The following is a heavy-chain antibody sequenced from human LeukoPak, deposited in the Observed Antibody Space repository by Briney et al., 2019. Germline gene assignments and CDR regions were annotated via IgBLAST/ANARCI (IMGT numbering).Heavy chain of an antibody. V-gene: IGHV3-66*01. Sequence: GGSLRLSCAGSGFTVSSNYMGWVRQAPGKGLEWVSVLYSGGNTYYADSVKGRFTISRDNSKNTLYLQMNSLRAEDTAVYYCATSPATGNIYFDLWGRGTLVTVSS. J-gene: IGHJ2*01. CDR2: LYSGGNT. CDR3: ATSPATGNIYFDL. D-gene: IGHD6-13*01. CDR1: GFTVSSNY.